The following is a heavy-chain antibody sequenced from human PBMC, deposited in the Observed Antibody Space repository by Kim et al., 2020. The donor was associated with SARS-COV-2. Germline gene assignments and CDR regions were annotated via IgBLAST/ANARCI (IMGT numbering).Heavy chain of an antibody. Sequence: GGSLRLSCAASGFTFSTYWMSWVRQAPGKGLEWVATIKPDGSETSYADSVKGRFTVSRDNAKNSLYLQMDSLRAEDTAVYFCARDHYGDYPYWGQGTLVTVSS. CDR1: GFTFSTYW. D-gene: IGHD4-17*01. J-gene: IGHJ4*02. CDR3: ARDHYGDYPY. CDR2: IKPDGSET. V-gene: IGHV3-7*01.